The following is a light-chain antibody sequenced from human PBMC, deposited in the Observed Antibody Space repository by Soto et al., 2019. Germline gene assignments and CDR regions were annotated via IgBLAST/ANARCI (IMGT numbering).Light chain of an antibody. CDR3: MQTAHWPYT. CDR2: KVF. Sequence: DVVMTQSPLSLPVTLGQSASISCTSSQSLVYADGNAYLNWLQQRPGQSPRRLIYKVFNRDSGVPDRFSGSASGSEFTLTISGVEAEDIGVYYCMQTAHWPYTFGRGTKVDIK. J-gene: IGKJ2*01. V-gene: IGKV2-30*01. CDR1: QSLVYADGNAY.